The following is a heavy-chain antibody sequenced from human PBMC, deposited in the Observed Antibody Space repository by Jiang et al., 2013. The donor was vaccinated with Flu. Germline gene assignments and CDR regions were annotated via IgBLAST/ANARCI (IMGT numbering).Heavy chain of an antibody. Sequence: SGAEVKKPGASVKVTCKVSGYSLTKFPVYWVRQAPGEGLEWMGGFDPEHDERPYAQKFQGRVTMTEDTSTDTAYMELRRLRTEDTAVYYCATVVDCGNGVCYRGGYFQRWGQGTLVTVSP. V-gene: IGHV1-24*01. CDR1: GYSLTKFP. CDR3: ATVVDCGNGVCYRGGYFQR. CDR2: FDPEHDER. J-gene: IGHJ1*01. D-gene: IGHD2-8*01.